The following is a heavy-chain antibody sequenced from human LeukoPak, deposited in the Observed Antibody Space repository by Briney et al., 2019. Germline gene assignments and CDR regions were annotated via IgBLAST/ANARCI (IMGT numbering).Heavy chain of an antibody. V-gene: IGHV3-30*18. J-gene: IGHJ5*02. Sequence: GGSLRLSCAASGFTFSSYGVHWVRQAPGKGLEWVAVISYDGSNKYYADSVKGRFTISRDNSKNTLYLQMNSLRAEDTAVYYCAKDEVGTFDPWGQGTLVTVSS. D-gene: IGHD1-26*01. CDR3: AKDEVGTFDP. CDR2: ISYDGSNK. CDR1: GFTFSSYG.